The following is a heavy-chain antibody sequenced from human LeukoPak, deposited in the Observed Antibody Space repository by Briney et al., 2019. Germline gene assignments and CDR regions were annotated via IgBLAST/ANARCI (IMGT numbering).Heavy chain of an antibody. V-gene: IGHV3-49*04. CDR2: IRSKAYGGTT. J-gene: IGHJ4*02. CDR1: GFTFGDYA. Sequence: GGSLRLSCTASGFTFGDYAMSWVRQAPGKGRGWVGFIRSKAYGGTTEYAASVKGRFTISRDDSNSIAYLQMNSLKTEDTAAYYCTREWGGYCSSTSCHPFDYWGQGTLVTVSS. D-gene: IGHD2-2*01. CDR3: TREWGGYCSSTSCHPFDY.